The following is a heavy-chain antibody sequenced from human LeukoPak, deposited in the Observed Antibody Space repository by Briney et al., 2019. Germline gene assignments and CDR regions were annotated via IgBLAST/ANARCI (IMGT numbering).Heavy chain of an antibody. Sequence: PGRSLRLSCAASGLTFSSYGMHWVRQAPGKGLEWVAVIWYDGSNKYYADSVKGRFTISRDNSKNTLYLQMNSLRAEDTAVYYCAREEYSGYEIYFDYWGQGTLVTVSS. D-gene: IGHD5-12*01. V-gene: IGHV3-33*01. CDR3: AREEYSGYEIYFDY. CDR1: GLTFSSYG. J-gene: IGHJ4*02. CDR2: IWYDGSNK.